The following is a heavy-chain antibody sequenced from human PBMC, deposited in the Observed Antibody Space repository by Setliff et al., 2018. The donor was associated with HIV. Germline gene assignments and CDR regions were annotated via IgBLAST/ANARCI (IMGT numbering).Heavy chain of an antibody. Sequence: TLSLTCTVSGGSISSGGYYWSWIRQHPGKGLEWIGYIYYSGSTYYNPSLKSRVTISVDTSKNQFSLKLSSVTAADTAVYYCARVTSAHPTYYYYYMDVWGKGTTVTVSS. J-gene: IGHJ6*03. CDR2: IYYSGST. V-gene: IGHV4-31*03. CDR3: ARVTSAHPTYYYYYMDV. D-gene: IGHD6-25*01. CDR1: GGSISSGGYY.